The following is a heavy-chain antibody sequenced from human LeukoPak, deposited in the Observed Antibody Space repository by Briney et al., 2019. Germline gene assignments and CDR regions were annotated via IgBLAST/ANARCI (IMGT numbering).Heavy chain of an antibody. D-gene: IGHD3-10*01. V-gene: IGHV4-59*03. CDR3: ATMVRGVSNWFDP. CDR2: IYYSGST. CDR1: GGSISSYY. J-gene: IGHJ5*02. Sequence: SETLSLTCTVSGGSISSYYWSWIRQPPGKGLDWIGYIYYSGSTNYNPSLKSRVTISLDTSKNQVSLKLTSVTAADTAVYYCATMVRGVSNWFDPWAQGTLVTVSS.